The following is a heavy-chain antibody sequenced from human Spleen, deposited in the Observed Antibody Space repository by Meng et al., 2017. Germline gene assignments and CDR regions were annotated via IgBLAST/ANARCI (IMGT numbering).Heavy chain of an antibody. CDR3: AKEKAAAYIDS. CDR2: IKQDGSEK. CDR1: GITFRSSW. Sequence: GEGVGFGGGLVQPWGSLRLSCAASGITFRSSWMNWVRQAPGKGLEWVANIKQDGSEKYYVDSVKGRFTISRDNAKNLLYLQMNSLRAEDTAVYYCAKEKAAAYIDSWGQGTLVTVSS. J-gene: IGHJ4*02. V-gene: IGHV3-7*01. D-gene: IGHD2-2*01.